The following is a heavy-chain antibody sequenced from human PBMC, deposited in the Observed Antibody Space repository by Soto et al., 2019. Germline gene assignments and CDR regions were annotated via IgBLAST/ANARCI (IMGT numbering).Heavy chain of an antibody. CDR2: IYYSGTT. CDR1: GGSISAHTHY. V-gene: IGHV4-39*01. Sequence: PSETLSLTCTVSGGSISAHTHYWSWIRHSPGGGLEWIASIYYSGTTYYNPSLQNRLTISADRSKNQVSLLLTSVTAADTAVYYCARRKVVITTDSHYFYFAMDVWGHGTPVTVYS. D-gene: IGHD2-15*01. J-gene: IGHJ6*02. CDR3: ARRKVVITTDSHYFYFAMDV.